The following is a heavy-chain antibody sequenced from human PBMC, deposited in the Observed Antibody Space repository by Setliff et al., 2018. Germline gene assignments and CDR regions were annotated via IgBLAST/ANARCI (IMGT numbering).Heavy chain of an antibody. CDR3: ARMSGFQYMDV. J-gene: IGHJ6*03. Sequence: SETLSLTCAVSGGSISSSNWWSWVRQPPGKGLEWIGEIYTSWSTNYNPSLKGRATLSIDASKRQFSLKLTSVTAADTAVYYCARMSGFQYMDVWGKGTTVTSP. V-gene: IGHV4-4*02. D-gene: IGHD3-3*01. CDR1: GGSISSSNW. CDR2: IYTSWST.